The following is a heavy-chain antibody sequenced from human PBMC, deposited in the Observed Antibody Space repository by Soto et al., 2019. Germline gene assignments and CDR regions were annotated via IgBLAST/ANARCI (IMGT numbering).Heavy chain of an antibody. CDR3: ARDDGSGSKSATSIPRWYYYYGMDV. Sequence: SETLSLTCTVSGGSISSGDYYWSWIRQPPGKGLEWIGYIYYSGSTYYNPSLKSRVTISVDTSKNQFSLKLSSVTAADTAVYYCARDDGSGSKSATSIPRWYYYYGMDVWGQGTTVTVSS. CDR2: IYYSGST. J-gene: IGHJ6*02. CDR1: GGSISSGDYY. D-gene: IGHD3-10*01. V-gene: IGHV4-30-4*01.